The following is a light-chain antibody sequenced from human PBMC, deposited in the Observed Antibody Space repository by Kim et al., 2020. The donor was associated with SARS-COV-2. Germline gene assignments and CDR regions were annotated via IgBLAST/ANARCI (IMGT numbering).Light chain of an antibody. CDR2: AAS. V-gene: IGKV1-39*01. J-gene: IGKJ3*01. CDR3: QQSYIFPFT. Sequence: DIQMTQSPSSLSASIGDRVTITCRTTQSISSHLNWYQQKPGRAPKLLISAASTLQGGVPSRFSGSGSETYFTLTISSLQPEDFATYFCQQSYIFPFTFGPGTKVDIK. CDR1: QSISSH.